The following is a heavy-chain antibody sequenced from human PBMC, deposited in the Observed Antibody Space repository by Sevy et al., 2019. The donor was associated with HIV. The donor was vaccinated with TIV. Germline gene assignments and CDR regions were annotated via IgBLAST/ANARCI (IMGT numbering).Heavy chain of an antibody. Sequence: SETLSLTCLVSDASITTNYWSWIRQAPGKGLEWIGYFFPSGTTNYNRSLKSRVTISGDTSKNEFSLRLTYVTAADTAVYYCARSRAYPRDSDDGFANWGQGTMVTVSS. D-gene: IGHD2-21*01. CDR1: DASITTNY. J-gene: IGHJ3*02. V-gene: IGHV4-59*01. CDR3: ARSRAYPRDSDDGFAN. CDR2: FFPSGTT.